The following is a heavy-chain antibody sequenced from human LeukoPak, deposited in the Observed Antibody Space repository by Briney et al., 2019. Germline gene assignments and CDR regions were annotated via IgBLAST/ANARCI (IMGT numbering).Heavy chain of an antibody. D-gene: IGHD2-21*01. CDR2: ISSSGSTI. V-gene: IGHV3-11*04. J-gene: IGHJ6*02. CDR3: AKEFPQHYYYGMDV. Sequence: GGSLRLSCAASGFTFSDYYMSWIRQAPGKGLEWVSYISSSGSTIYYADSVKGRFTISRDNAKNSLYLQMNSLRAEDTAVYYCAKEFPQHYYYGMDVWGQGTTVTVSS. CDR1: GFTFSDYY.